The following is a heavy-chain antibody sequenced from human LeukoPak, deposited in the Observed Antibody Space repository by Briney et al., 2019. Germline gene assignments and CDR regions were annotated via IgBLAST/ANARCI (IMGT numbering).Heavy chain of an antibody. V-gene: IGHV1-18*01. CDR2: ISAYNGNT. CDR1: GYTFTSYD. J-gene: IGHJ4*02. Sequence: ASVKVFCKASGYTFTSYDINWVRQATGQGLEWMGWISAYNGNTNYAQKLQGRVTMTTDTSTSTAYMELRSLRSDDTAVYYCARGGSVKGIDYWGQGTLVTVSS. CDR3: ARGGSVKGIDY.